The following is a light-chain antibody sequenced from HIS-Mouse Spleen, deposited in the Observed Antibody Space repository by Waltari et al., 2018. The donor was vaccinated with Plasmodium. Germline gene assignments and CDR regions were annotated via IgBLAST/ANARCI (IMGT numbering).Light chain of an antibody. CDR2: AAS. CDR1: QSISSY. CDR3: QQSYSTWT. V-gene: IGKV1-39*01. Sequence: DIQMTQSPSSLSAYVGDRVTITCRASQSISSYLNWYQQKPGKAPKLLIYAASSLQSGVPSRFSGSGSGTDFTLTISSLQPEDFATYNCQQSYSTWTFGQGTKVEIK. J-gene: IGKJ1*01.